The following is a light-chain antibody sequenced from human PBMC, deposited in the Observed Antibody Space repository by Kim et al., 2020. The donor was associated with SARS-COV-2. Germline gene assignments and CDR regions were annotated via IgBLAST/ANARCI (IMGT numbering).Light chain of an antibody. Sequence: GERAALSCRSSQSVSSNLAWYQQKPGQAPRLLIYGASTRATGIPARFSGSGSGTEFTLTISSLQSEDFAVYYCQQYNNWPQRAITFGQGTRLEIK. CDR3: QQYNNWPQRAIT. CDR1: QSVSSN. J-gene: IGKJ5*01. V-gene: IGKV3-15*01. CDR2: GAS.